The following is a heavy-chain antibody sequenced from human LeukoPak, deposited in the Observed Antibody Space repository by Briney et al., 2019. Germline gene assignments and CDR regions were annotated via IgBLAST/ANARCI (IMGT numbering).Heavy chain of an antibody. J-gene: IGHJ4*02. CDR2: IKSKAYGGTT. Sequence: GGSLRLSCTGSGFTFGDYAVIWVRQAPGRGLEWVGFIKSKAYGGTTEYAASVKGRFTISRDDSKSIAYLQMDSLKTEDTAVYYCTRDYGDYKGDYWGQGTLVTVSS. CDR1: GFTFGDYA. V-gene: IGHV3-49*04. D-gene: IGHD4-17*01. CDR3: TRDYGDYKGDY.